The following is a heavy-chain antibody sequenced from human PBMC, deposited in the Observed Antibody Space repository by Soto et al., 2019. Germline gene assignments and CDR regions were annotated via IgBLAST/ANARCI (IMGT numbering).Heavy chain of an antibody. J-gene: IGHJ4*02. V-gene: IGHV4-59*01. CDR2: LYYGRSA. CDR1: GDSISSYY. D-gene: IGHD3-22*01. CDR3: ALRSMAVVPEY. Sequence: QVQLQESGPGLVKPSETLSLTCAVSGDSISSYYCLWIRQPPGKGLESIGYLYYGRSANYNPSLKMRVTLSVDTSTNQRSLTLSSMTAADTAVYYCALRSMAVVPEYWGQGTLVTVS.